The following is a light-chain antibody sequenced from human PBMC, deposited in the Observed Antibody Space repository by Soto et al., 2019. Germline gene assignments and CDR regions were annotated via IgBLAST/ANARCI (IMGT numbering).Light chain of an antibody. V-gene: IGLV4-69*01. CDR3: QTWGTGNVV. CDR2: LNSDGSH. CDR1: SGHSSYA. J-gene: IGLJ2*01. Sequence: QLVLTQSPSASASLGASVMLTCTLSSGHSSYAIAWHQQQPKKGPRYLMKLNSDGSHSKGDGIPDHFSGSSSGAERYLTISSLQSEDEADYYCQTWGTGNVVFGGGTKLTVL.